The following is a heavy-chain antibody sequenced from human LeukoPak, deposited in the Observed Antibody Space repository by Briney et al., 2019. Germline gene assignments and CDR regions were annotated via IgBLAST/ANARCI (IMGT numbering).Heavy chain of an antibody. V-gene: IGHV3-23*01. CDR2: LSGSGSTT. CDR1: GFTFSSYA. J-gene: IGHJ4*02. Sequence: PGGSLRLSCAASGFTFSSYAMSWVRQAPEKGLEWVSALSGSGSTTSYADSVKGWFAISRDNSKNTLYLQMNSLRAEDTAVYYCAKTYFGSGSYYSGPNDSWGQGTLVTVSS. D-gene: IGHD3-10*01. CDR3: AKTYFGSGSYYSGPNDS.